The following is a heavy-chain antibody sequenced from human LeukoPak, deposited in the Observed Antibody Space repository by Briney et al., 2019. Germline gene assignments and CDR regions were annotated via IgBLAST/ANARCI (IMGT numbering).Heavy chain of an antibody. V-gene: IGHV3-74*01. CDR2: INSDGSST. D-gene: IGHD2-21*02. CDR3: ARVSVVVVTAIPSIDY. Sequence: GGSLRLSCAASGFTFSSYWMHWVRQAPGKGLVWVSRINSDGSSTSYADSVKGRFTISRDNAKNSLYLQMNSLRDEDTAVYYCARVSVVVVTAIPSIDYWGQGTLVTVSS. J-gene: IGHJ4*02. CDR1: GFTFSSYW.